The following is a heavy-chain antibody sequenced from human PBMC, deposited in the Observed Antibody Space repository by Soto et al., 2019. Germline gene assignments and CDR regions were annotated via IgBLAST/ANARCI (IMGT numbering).Heavy chain of an antibody. V-gene: IGHV4-59*01. CDR3: AKTRITSTAATFDP. CDR2: MSYSGSS. Sequence: PSETLSLTCTVSGGSLSTYCWSWIRQPPGKGLEWIVYMSYSGSSNYNPSPKSRVTMSVDTSKNQVSLKLSSVTAADTAVYYCAKTRITSTAATFDPWGQGTLVTVSS. CDR1: GGSLSTYC. J-gene: IGHJ5*02. D-gene: IGHD1-20*01.